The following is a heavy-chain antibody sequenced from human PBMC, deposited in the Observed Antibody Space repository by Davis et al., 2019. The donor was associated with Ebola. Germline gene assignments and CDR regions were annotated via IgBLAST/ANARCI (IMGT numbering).Heavy chain of an antibody. Sequence: ASVKVSCKASGYTFTSYAMHWVRQAPGQRLEWMGWINAGNGNTKYSQKFQGRVTITRDTSASTAYMELSSLRSEDTAVYYCAREVHTSFWCDAFDIWGQGTMVTISS. V-gene: IGHV1-3*01. CDR2: INAGNGNT. J-gene: IGHJ3*02. CDR1: GYTFTSYA. D-gene: IGHD6-19*01. CDR3: AREVHTSFWCDAFDI.